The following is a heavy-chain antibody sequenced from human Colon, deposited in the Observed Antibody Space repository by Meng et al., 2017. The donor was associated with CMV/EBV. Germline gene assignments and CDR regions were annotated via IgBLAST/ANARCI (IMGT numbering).Heavy chain of an antibody. V-gene: IGHV3-7*01. CDR3: ARDPFIKAFDI. J-gene: IGHJ3*02. CDR2: IKEDGSEK. Sequence: GESLKISCAASGFTFSNYWMTWLRQAPGRGLELVAHIKEDGSEKYFVGSAKGRFTISRDNAKNSLYLQMNSLRAEDTAVYYCARDPFIKAFDIWGQGTMVTVSS. CDR1: GFTFSNYW.